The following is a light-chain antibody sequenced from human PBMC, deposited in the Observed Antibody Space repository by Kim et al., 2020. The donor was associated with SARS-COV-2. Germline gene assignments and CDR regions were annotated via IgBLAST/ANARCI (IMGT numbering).Light chain of an antibody. CDR2: QDT. CDR3: QAWDSSTWV. CDR1: KLGDKY. Sequence: SYELTQPPSVSVSPGQTASITCSADKLGDKYVCWYQQRPGQSPVLVISQDTKRPSGIPERFSGSNSGNTATLTISGTQAMDEADYYYQAWDSSTWVFGGG. J-gene: IGLJ3*02. V-gene: IGLV3-1*01.